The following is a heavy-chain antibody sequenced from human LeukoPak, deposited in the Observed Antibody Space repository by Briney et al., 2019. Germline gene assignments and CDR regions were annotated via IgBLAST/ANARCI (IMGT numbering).Heavy chain of an antibody. J-gene: IGHJ4*02. CDR3: ITDLVSPPAYGFDY. V-gene: IGHV3-15*01. D-gene: IGHD3-10*01. CDR1: GFTFINAW. CDR2: IKSKADGETT. Sequence: PGGSLRLSCAASGFTFINAWMSWVRQAPRTGLEWVGRIKSKADGETTDYAAPVKNRFTISRDDSKNALYLQMNSLKIEDTAVYYCITDLVSPPAYGFDYWGQGTLVTVSS.